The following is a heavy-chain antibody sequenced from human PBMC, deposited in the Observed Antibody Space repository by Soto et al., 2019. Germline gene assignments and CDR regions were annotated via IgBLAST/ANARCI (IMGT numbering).Heavy chain of an antibody. D-gene: IGHD3-22*01. CDR2: ISSSSSTT. V-gene: IGHV3-48*02. Sequence: EVQLVESGGGLVQPGGSLRLSCAASGFSIGCCSMNWVRQAPGRGLEWVSYISSSSSTTHYADYVKGRFTVSRDTAKNSLYLQMNGLRDEDRAVYYCARYYYDSSGYDGMDVWGQGTTVTVSS. CDR1: GFSIGCCS. CDR3: ARYYYDSSGYDGMDV. J-gene: IGHJ6*02.